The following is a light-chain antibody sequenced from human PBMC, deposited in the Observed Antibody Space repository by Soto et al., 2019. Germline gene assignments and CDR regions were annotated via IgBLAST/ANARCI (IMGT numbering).Light chain of an antibody. CDR2: GAS. Sequence: EVVMTQSPATLSVSPGERATLSCRASESVSSNLAWYQQRPGQAPRLVIYGASTRATGIPARFSGSGSGTDFTLTINRLEPEDFAVYYCQQYGSSLWTLGQGTKVDIK. CDR1: ESVSSN. CDR3: QQYGSSLWT. J-gene: IGKJ1*01. V-gene: IGKV3-15*01.